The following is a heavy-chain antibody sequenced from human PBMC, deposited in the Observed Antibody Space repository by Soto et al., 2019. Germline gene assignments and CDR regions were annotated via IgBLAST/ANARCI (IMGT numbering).Heavy chain of an antibody. Sequence: EVQLLESGGGLVQPGGSPRLSCVVSGMSFSNHTMTWVRQAPGKGLEWVSGISGSGGTTYYADSVKGRFTISRDKSKNTLYLQMNSLRAEDTAVYYCAKRGRYFDWTDAFDIWGQGTMVTVSS. J-gene: IGHJ3*02. CDR3: AKRGRYFDWTDAFDI. D-gene: IGHD3-9*01. V-gene: IGHV3-23*01. CDR2: ISGSGGTT. CDR1: GMSFSNHT.